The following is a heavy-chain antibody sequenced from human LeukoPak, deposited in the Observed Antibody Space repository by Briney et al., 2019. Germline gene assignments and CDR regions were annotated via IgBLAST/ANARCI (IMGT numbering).Heavy chain of an antibody. CDR2: ISAYTGNT. V-gene: IGHV1-18*01. D-gene: IGHD3-22*01. J-gene: IGHJ4*02. CDR1: GYTFTSYG. Sequence: SVKVSCKASGYTFTSYGISWVRQAPGQGLEWMGWISAYTGNTNYAQNFQGRVTMTTDTSTSTAFMELRSLRSDDTAVYYCARSGVGYFYDNTGYYPLDYWGQGTLVTVSS. CDR3: ARSGVGYFYDNTGYYPLDY.